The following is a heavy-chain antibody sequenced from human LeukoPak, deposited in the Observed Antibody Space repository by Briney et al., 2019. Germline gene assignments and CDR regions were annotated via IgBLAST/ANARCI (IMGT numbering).Heavy chain of an antibody. V-gene: IGHV1-2*02. CDR3: ASNMITFGGVRAFDI. J-gene: IGHJ3*02. Sequence: RASVKVSCKASGYTFTGYYMHWVRQAPGQGLEWMGWINPNSGGTNYAQKFQGRVTMTRDTSISTAYMELSRLRSDDTAVYYCASNMITFGGVRAFDIRGQGTMVTVSS. D-gene: IGHD3-16*01. CDR2: INPNSGGT. CDR1: GYTFTGYY.